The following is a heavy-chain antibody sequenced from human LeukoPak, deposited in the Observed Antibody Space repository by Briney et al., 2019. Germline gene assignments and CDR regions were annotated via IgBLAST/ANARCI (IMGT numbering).Heavy chain of an antibody. J-gene: IGHJ4*02. CDR3: AKELFQWANADY. V-gene: IGHV3-30*02. CDR2: ITDEGSNK. CDR1: GFTFSTYG. Sequence: PAGSLTLSCAASGFTFSTYGMHWVRQTPSKGLEWVTFITDEGSNKYYTDSVKGRFTISRDNSKNTLYLQMNSLRAEDTAVYYCAKELFQWANADYWGQGTLVTVSS. D-gene: IGHD1-26*01.